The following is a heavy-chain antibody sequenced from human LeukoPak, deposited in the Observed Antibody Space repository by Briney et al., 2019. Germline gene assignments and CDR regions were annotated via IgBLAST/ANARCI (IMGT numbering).Heavy chain of an antibody. CDR3: ARGSTGYSSGWYSPGKYGMDV. Sequence: PSETLSLTCTVSGGSISSYYWSWIRQPPGRGLEWIGYIYYSGSTNYNPSLKSRVTISVDTSKNQFSLKLSSVTAADTAVYYCARGSTGYSSGWYSPGKYGMDVWGQGTTVTVSS. J-gene: IGHJ6*02. V-gene: IGHV4-59*01. D-gene: IGHD6-19*01. CDR2: IYYSGST. CDR1: GGSISSYY.